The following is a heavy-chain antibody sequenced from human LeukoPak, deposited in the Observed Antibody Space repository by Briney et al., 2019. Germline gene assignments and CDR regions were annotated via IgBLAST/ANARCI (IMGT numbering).Heavy chain of an antibody. V-gene: IGHV1-2*02. CDR2: INPNGGGT. CDR3: ARDFDSSGYNGY. D-gene: IGHD3-22*01. Sequence: ASVKVSCKASGYTFTGYYMHWVRQAPGQGLEWMGWINPNGGGTNYAQKFQGRVTMTRDTSISTAYMELSRLRSDDTAVYYCARDFDSSGYNGYWGQGTLVTVSS. CDR1: GYTFTGYY. J-gene: IGHJ4*02.